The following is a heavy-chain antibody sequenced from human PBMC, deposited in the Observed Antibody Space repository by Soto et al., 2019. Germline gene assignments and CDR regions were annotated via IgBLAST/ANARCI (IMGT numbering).Heavy chain of an antibody. Sequence: GGSLRLSCTASGFTFGDYAMSWVRQAPGKGLEWVGFIRSKAYGGTTEYAASVKGRSTTSRDDSKSIAYLQMNSLKTEDTAVYYCTRDVGLAYWGQGTLVTVSS. J-gene: IGHJ4*02. CDR2: IRSKAYGGTT. V-gene: IGHV3-49*04. CDR3: TRDVGLAY. CDR1: GFTFGDYA. D-gene: IGHD3-10*01.